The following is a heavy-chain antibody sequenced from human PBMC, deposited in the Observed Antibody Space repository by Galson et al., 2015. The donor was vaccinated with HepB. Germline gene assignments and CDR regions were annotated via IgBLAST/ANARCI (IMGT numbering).Heavy chain of an antibody. Sequence: SLRLSCAASGFSFSSDAMSWVRQAPGKGLEWVSAISGSGGSTYNADSVKGRFTMSRDISKNTLYLQMNSLRAEDTAVYYCAQDRGSELYSNYYGTDVWGPGTPVTVSS. D-gene: IGHD5-12*01. CDR1: GFSFSSDA. CDR3: AQDRGSELYSNYYGTDV. J-gene: IGHJ6*02. V-gene: IGHV3-23*01. CDR2: ISGSGGST.